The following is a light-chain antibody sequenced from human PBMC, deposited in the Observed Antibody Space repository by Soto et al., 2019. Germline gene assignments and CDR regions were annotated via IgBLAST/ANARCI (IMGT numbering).Light chain of an antibody. Sequence: QSALTQPASVSGSPGQSITISCTGTSSDIGGYDYVSWYQQYPVKAPKLMIYDVSNRPSGVSDRFSGSKSANTASLTISGLQAEDEADYYCNSYTTSSSLYVFGTGTKLTVL. CDR3: NSYTTSSSLYV. J-gene: IGLJ1*01. V-gene: IGLV2-14*01. CDR2: DVS. CDR1: SSDIGGYDY.